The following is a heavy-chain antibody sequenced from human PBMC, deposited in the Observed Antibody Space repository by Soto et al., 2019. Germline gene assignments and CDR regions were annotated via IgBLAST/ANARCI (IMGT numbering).Heavy chain of an antibody. CDR3: ARDRREYYYYGMDV. Sequence: SETLSLTCTVSGGSISSGDYYWSWIRQPPGKGLEWIGYIYYSGSTYYNPFLKSRVTISVDTSKNQFSLKLSSVTAADTAVYYCARDRREYYYYGMDVWGQGTTVTVSS. J-gene: IGHJ6*02. D-gene: IGHD3-10*01. CDR2: IYYSGST. CDR1: GGSISSGDYY. V-gene: IGHV4-30-4*01.